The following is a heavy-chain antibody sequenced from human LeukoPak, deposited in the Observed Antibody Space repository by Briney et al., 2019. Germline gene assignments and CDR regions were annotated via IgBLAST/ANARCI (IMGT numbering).Heavy chain of an antibody. CDR1: GGSFSGYY. D-gene: IGHD2-2*01. Sequence: SETLSLTCAVYGGSFSGYYWSWIRQPRGKGLEWIGEINHSGSTNYNPSLKSRVTISVDTSKNQFSLKLSSVTAADTAVYYCARASSVLLSYDYWGQGTLVTVSS. CDR2: INHSGST. J-gene: IGHJ4*02. V-gene: IGHV4-34*01. CDR3: ARASSVLLSYDY.